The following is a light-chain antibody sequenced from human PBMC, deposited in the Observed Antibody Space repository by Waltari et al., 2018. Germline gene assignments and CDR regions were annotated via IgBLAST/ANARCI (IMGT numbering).Light chain of an antibody. J-gene: IGLJ3*02. Sequence: QSALTQAASVSGSPGQSITLSCTGTNSDVGSDNLVSWYQQNPSEAPKLMIFEVTKRPSGVSNRFSGSESGNTASLTISGLQAEDEAHYYCFSYAGSRNWVFGGGTKLTVL. CDR2: EVT. V-gene: IGLV2-23*02. CDR3: FSYAGSRNWV. CDR1: NSDVGSDNL.